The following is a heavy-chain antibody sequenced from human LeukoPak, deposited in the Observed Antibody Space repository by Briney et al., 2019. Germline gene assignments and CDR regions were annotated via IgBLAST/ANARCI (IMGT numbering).Heavy chain of an antibody. Sequence: SETLSLTCSVSGSSISSGYYWGWIRQPPGKGGKGLEWIASVYHSGANYVNPSLKSRVTTSVDTSKSHFYLTLTSVTAADTAVYFCARASFASGSYYFDLWGQRTLITVSS. D-gene: IGHD3-10*01. CDR2: VYHSGAN. V-gene: IGHV4-38-2*02. J-gene: IGHJ4*02. CDR1: GSSISSGYY. CDR3: ARASFASGSYYFDL.